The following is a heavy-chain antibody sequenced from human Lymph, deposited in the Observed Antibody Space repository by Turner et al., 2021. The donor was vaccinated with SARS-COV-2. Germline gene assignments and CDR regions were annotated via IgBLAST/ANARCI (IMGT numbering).Heavy chain of an antibody. D-gene: IGHD3-10*01. V-gene: IGHV1-69*10. J-gene: IGHJ6*02. CDR1: GGTFSSYA. CDR2: ITPILRID. CDR3: AEVGGGFGELGYYYYYGMDV. Sequence: VQLVQSGAEVKKLGSSVKVSCKASGGTFSSYAISWVRQAPGQGLGGRGGITPILRIDTNAQKFQGRVTITADKSTSKAYMELSSLRYKDTARFYSAEVGGGFGELGYYYYYGMDVWGQGTTVTVSS.